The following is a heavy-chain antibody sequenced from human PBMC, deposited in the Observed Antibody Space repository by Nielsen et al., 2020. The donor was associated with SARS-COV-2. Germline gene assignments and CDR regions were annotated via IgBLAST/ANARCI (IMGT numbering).Heavy chain of an antibody. CDR3: AKGDGGTYYFDY. J-gene: IGHJ4*02. CDR2: IRGSGV. CDR1: GFIFSNYA. V-gene: IGHV3-23*01. Sequence: GESLKISCAASGFIFSNYAMSWVRQAPGKGLEWVSTIRGSGVYADSVKGRFTISRDNSKDTLYLQLNSLRADDTAVYYCAKGDGGTYYFDYWGQGTLVTVSS. D-gene: IGHD1-7*01.